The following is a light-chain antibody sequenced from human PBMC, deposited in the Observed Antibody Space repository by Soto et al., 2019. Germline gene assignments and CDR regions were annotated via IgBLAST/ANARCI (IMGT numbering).Light chain of an antibody. V-gene: IGKV3-15*01. Sequence: EIVMTQSPATLSVSPGERATLSCRASQSVSSTLAWYQQKPGQAPRLLIYGASTRATGIPTRFSGSGSGTEFTLTINSLQSEDFAVYYCQQYNNCPPWTFGQGTKVEIK. CDR3: QQYNNCPPWT. J-gene: IGKJ1*01. CDR1: QSVSST. CDR2: GAS.